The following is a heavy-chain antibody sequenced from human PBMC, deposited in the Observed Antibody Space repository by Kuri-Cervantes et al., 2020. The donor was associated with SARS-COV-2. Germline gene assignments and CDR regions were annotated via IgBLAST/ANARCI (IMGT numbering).Heavy chain of an antibody. Sequence: GESLKISCAASGFTFSSYSMNWVRQAPGKGLEWVSSISSSSYIYYADSVKGRFTISRDNAKNSLYLQMNSLRAEDTAVYYCAREGRIAAAGRYYYYYMDVWGKGTTVTVSS. CDR2: ISSSSYI. D-gene: IGHD6-13*01. J-gene: IGHJ6*03. V-gene: IGHV3-21*01. CDR1: GFTFSSYS. CDR3: AREGRIAAAGRYYYYYMDV.